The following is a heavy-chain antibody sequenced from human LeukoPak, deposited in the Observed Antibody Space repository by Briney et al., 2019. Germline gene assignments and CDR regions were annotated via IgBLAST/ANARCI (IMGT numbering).Heavy chain of an antibody. CDR1: VGSISSYY. CDR2: IYYSGST. J-gene: IGHJ4*02. CDR3: ARDRYYYAH. Sequence: SETLSLTCTVSVGSISSYYWSWIRQPPRKGLEWIGYIYYSGSTNYNPSLKSRVTISVDTSKNQFSLKLSSVTAADTAVYYCARDRYYYAHWGQGTLVTVSS. V-gene: IGHV4-59*01. D-gene: IGHD1-14*01.